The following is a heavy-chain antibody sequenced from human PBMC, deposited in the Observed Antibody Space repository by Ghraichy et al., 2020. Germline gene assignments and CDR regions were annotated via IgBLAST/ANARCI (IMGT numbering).Heavy chain of an antibody. D-gene: IGHD4-17*01. CDR3: AKDRNDYGDYYYGMDV. V-gene: IGHV3-23*01. CDR2: ISGSGGST. J-gene: IGHJ6*02. CDR1: GFTFSSYA. Sequence: GGSLRLSCAASGFTFSSYAMSWVRQAPGKGLEWVSAISGSGGSTYYADSVKGRFTISRDNSKNTLYLQMNSLRAEDTAVYYCAKDRNDYGDYYYGMDVWGQGTTVTVSS.